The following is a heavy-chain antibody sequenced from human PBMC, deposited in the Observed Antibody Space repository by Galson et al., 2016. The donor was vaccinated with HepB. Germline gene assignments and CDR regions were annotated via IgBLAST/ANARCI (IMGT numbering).Heavy chain of an antibody. CDR3: ARMRYCSCWLDGFDI. D-gene: IGHD6-19*01. J-gene: IGHJ3*02. V-gene: IGHV3-21*01. CDR2: ISSGSAYR. Sequence: SLRLSCAASGFIFSTYSMNWVRQAPGKGLEWVSSISSGSAYRYYADSVKGRFTISRDNAKKSLYLQMTSLRAEDTAVYYCARMRYCSCWLDGFDIWGQGTMVTVSS. CDR1: GFIFSTYS.